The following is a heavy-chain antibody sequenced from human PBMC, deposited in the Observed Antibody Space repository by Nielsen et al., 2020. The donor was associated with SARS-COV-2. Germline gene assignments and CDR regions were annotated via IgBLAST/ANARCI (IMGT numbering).Heavy chain of an antibody. J-gene: IGHJ3*02. CDR2: LNHSGIT. V-gene: IGHV4-34*01. CDR3: ARGLFERGFDI. CDR1: GGSFSGSY. Sequence: SATLSLTCAAYGGSFSGSYWCWLRPPPGKGLEWIGELNHSGITNYNPSLKSRVTISVDTSKTQFSLQLSSVTAADTAVYYCARGLFERGFDIWGPGTMVTVSS.